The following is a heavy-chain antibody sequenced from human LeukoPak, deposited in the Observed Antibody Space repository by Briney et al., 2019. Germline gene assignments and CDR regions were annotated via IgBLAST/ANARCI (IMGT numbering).Heavy chain of an antibody. CDR1: GFTFDDYA. V-gene: IGHV3-43D*03. Sequence: PGGSLRLSCAASGFTFDDYAMHWVRQAPGKGLEWVSLISWDGGSTYYADSVKGRFTISRDNSKNSLYLQMNSLRAEDTAVYYCAKAKGRTTVTNFDYWGQGTLVTVSS. CDR2: ISWDGGST. CDR3: AKAKGRTTVTNFDY. J-gene: IGHJ4*02. D-gene: IGHD4-17*01.